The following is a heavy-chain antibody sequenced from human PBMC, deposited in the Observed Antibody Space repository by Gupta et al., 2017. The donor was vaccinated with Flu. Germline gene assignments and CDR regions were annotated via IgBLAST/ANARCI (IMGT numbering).Heavy chain of an antibody. J-gene: IGHJ4*02. CDR2: IAADDSVK. V-gene: IGHV3-7*01. Sequence: EEQLVESGGGLVQPGGSLRLSCAVSGFTFRSYWMDWVRQAPGKGLEWVANIAADDSVKNYADSVKGRFTISRDDAKNSLDRQMNSLRAEDTAVYYCVRNRGWQQFDYWGQGALVTVSS. D-gene: IGHD5-12*01. CDR3: VRNRGWQQFDY. CDR1: GFTFRSYW.